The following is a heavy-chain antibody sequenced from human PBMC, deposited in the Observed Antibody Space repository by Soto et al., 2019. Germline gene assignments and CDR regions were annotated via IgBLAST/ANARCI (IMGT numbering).Heavy chain of an antibody. CDR1: GYTFTHYA. CDR3: AIGLAADGA. D-gene: IGHD6-13*01. CDR2: INAGSGNT. Sequence: QVPLVQSGAEVKKPGASVKVSCTASGYTFTHYAIPWVRNAPGQRLEWMGFINAGSGNTKYSQTFQGTLTFTKDTSASTAYMYLSTLRSEDTAIYACAIGLAADGAWGQGTLVTVSS. V-gene: IGHV1-3*01. J-gene: IGHJ5*02.